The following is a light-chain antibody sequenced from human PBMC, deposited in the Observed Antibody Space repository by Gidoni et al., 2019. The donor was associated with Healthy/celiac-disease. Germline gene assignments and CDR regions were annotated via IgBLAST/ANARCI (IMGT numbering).Light chain of an antibody. CDR1: SSNIGSNT. J-gene: IGLJ1*01. Sequence: QSVLTQPPSASGPPGQRVTISCSGSSSNIGSNTVNWYQQLPGTAPKLLIYSNNQRPSGVPDRFSGSKSGTSASLAISGLQSEDEDDYYCAAWDDSLNGSYVFGTGTKVTVL. CDR2: SNN. CDR3: AAWDDSLNGSYV. V-gene: IGLV1-44*01.